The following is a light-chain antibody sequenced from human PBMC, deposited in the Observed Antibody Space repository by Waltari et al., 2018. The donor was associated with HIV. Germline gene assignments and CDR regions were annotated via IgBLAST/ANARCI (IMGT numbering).Light chain of an antibody. CDR1: NIGSRS. V-gene: IGLV3-21*04. CDR2: YDI. J-gene: IGLJ2*01. Sequence: SYMLTQPPSVSVAPGETARITCEGDNIGSRSVQWYQQKAGQAPVLVIYYDIDRPSGSPGRFSGSNSDNTATLTISRVEAGDEADYYCQVWDGDSNHVVFGGGTKLTVL. CDR3: QVWDGDSNHVV.